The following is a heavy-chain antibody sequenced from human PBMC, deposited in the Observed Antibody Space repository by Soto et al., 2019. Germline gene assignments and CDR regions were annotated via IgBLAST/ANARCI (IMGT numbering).Heavy chain of an antibody. CDR3: ARGRTYVSDFFDI. CDR2: INPSGGST. J-gene: IGHJ3*02. Sequence: QVQVVQSGAEVKKPGASVKVSCKASGYTFSSYSMHWVRQAPGQGLEWMGIINPSGGSTNYAQKFQGRVTMTRDTSTSTVYMELSSLRSDDTAVYYCARGRTYVSDFFDIWGQGTMVTVSS. V-gene: IGHV1-46*01. D-gene: IGHD3-3*01. CDR1: GYTFSSYS.